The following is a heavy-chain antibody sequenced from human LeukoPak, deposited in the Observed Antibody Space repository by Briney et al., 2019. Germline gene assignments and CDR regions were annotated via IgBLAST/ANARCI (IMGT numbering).Heavy chain of an antibody. V-gene: IGHV3-30*18. CDR1: GFTFSSYG. Sequence: GRSLRLSCAASGFTFSSYGMHWVRQAPGKGLEWVAVISYDGSNKYYADSVKGRFTISRDNSKNTLYLQMNSLRAEDTAVYYCAKPALLRYSYGLFFDYWGQGTLVTVSS. J-gene: IGHJ4*02. CDR3: AKPALLRYSYGLFFDY. CDR2: ISYDGSNK. D-gene: IGHD5-18*01.